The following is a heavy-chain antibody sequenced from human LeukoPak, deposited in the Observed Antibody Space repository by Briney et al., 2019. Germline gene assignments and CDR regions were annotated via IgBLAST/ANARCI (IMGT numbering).Heavy chain of an antibody. V-gene: IGHV1-8*01. CDR3: ARGPRKMVRGVSSRFDP. Sequence: GASVKVSCKASGYTFTSYDINWVRQATGQGLEWTGWMNPNSGNTGYAQKFQGRVTMTRNTSISTAYMELSSLRSEDTAVYYCARGPRKMVRGVSSRFDPWGQGTLVTVSS. CDR2: MNPNSGNT. CDR1: GYTFTSYD. J-gene: IGHJ5*02. D-gene: IGHD3-10*01.